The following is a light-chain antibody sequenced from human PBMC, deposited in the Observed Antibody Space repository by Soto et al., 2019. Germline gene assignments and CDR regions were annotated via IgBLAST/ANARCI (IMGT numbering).Light chain of an antibody. Sequence: QSALTQPASVSGSPGQSITISCTGTSSDVGGYNYVSWYQQHPGKAPKLMIYEDNHRPSWVSNRFPGSKSGNTASLTISGLQAEDEYDYYCSSYTSSSTWVFGGGTKLTVL. CDR1: SSDVGGYNY. CDR3: SSYTSSSTWV. J-gene: IGLJ3*02. CDR2: EDN. V-gene: IGLV2-14*01.